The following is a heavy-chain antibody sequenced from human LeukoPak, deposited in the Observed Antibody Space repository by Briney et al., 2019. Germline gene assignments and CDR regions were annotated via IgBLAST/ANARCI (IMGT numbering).Heavy chain of an antibody. J-gene: IGHJ3*02. CDR1: GFTFSDYY. CDR2: ISSSGSTI. CDR3: ASFPPYMVRTDAFDI. Sequence: PGGSLRLSCAASGFTFSDYYMSWIRQAPGKGLEWVSYISSSGSTIYYADSVKGRFTISRDNAKNSLYLQMNSLRAEDTAVYYCASFPPYMVRTDAFDIWGQGTTVTVSS. D-gene: IGHD3-10*01. V-gene: IGHV3-11*04.